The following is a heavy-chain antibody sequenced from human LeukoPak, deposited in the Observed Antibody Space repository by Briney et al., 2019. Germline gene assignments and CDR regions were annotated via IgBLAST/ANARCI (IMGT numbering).Heavy chain of an antibody. J-gene: IGHJ6*03. Sequence: ASVKVSCKVSGYSFTDFHVHWVRQAPGQGLEWVGIINPTSGATTYAQKFQGRVTMTRDMSTSTVYMELSGLGSEDTAVYYCAREVSWTTVTTRHYFYYYMDVWGKGTTVTVSS. V-gene: IGHV1-46*01. CDR2: INPTSGAT. CDR3: AREVSWTTVTTRHYFYYYMDV. D-gene: IGHD4-11*01. CDR1: GYSFTDFH.